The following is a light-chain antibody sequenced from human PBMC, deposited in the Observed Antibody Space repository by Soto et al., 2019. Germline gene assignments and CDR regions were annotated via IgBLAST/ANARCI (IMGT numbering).Light chain of an antibody. CDR3: TSYTRRFTHL. CDR1: SSDVGGYNY. J-gene: IGLJ1*01. V-gene: IGLV2-14*01. CDR2: EVS. Sequence: QSVLTQPASVSGSPGQSITISCTGTSSDVGGYNYVSWYQQHPGKAPKLMIFEVSNRPSGVSNRFSGSKSGNTASLTISGLPTEDEADYYGTSYTRRFTHLLGTGTTVTVL.